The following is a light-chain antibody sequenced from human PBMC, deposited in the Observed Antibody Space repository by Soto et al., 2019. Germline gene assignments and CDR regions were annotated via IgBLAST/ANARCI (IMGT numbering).Light chain of an antibody. CDR1: QSLEYSDGKTY. CDR3: MQGSYWPWT. CDR2: KVS. J-gene: IGKJ1*01. V-gene: IGKV2-30*01. Sequence: DAVLTQSPLSLPVTPGQPASISCRSSQSLEYSDGKTYLNWYQQRPGQSPRRLIYKVSNRDFGVPDRFSGSGSGTAFTLEISRVGAEDVGVYYCMQGSYWPWTFGQGTKVDIK.